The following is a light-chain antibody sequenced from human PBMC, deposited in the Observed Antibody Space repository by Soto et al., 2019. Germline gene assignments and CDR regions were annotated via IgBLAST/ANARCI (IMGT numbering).Light chain of an antibody. CDR2: AAS. J-gene: IGKJ1*01. CDR3: QQYNSLWT. V-gene: IGKV1-9*01. Sequence: DIQLTQPPSSLSASVVGRVTITFRASQGISSYLAWYQQKPGKAPKLLIYAASTLQSGVPSRFSGSGSGTEFTLTISSLQTDDFATYYCQQYNSLWTFGQGTKVDIK. CDR1: QGISSY.